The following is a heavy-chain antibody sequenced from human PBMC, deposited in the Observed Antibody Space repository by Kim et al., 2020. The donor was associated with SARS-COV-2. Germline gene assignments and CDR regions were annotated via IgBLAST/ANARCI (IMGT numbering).Heavy chain of an antibody. D-gene: IGHD3-16*01. Sequence: SETLSLTCAVYGGSFSGYYWSWIRQPPGKGLEWIGEINHSGSTNYNPSLKSRVTISVDTSKNQFSLKLSSVTATDTAVYYCARRGRDYWGQGTLVTVSS. CDR1: GGSFSGYY. CDR3: ARRGRDY. J-gene: IGHJ4*02. V-gene: IGHV4-34*01. CDR2: INHSGST.